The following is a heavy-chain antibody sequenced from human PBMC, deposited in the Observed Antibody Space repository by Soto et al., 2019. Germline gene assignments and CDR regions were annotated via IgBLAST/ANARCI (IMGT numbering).Heavy chain of an antibody. Sequence: SSVKVSNQASPYSFTYYGISWVRQAPGQGLEWMGWISAYNGNINYAQKFRGRVTMTTDTSTSSAYLEVRSLRSDDTAVYYCARSGSSWNLREFDSWGQGTLVTVSS. CDR1: PYSFTYYG. D-gene: IGHD6-13*01. J-gene: IGHJ4*02. V-gene: IGHV1-18*01. CDR2: ISAYNGNI. CDR3: ARSGSSWNLREFDS.